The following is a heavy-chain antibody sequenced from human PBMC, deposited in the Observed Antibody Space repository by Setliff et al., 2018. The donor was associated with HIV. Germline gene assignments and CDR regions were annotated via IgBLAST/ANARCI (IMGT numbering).Heavy chain of an antibody. D-gene: IGHD4-17*01. CDR3: AREIYGDYGMDV. CDR1: GLTFSSYW. CDR2: ISASATYI. J-gene: IGHJ6*02. V-gene: IGHV3-21*01. Sequence: PGGSLRLSCAASGLTFSSYWMSWVRQTPGKGLEWVSSISASATYIYYADSVKGRFTISRDNAENSLYLQMNSLRAEDTAVYYCAREIYGDYGMDVWGQGTTVTVSS.